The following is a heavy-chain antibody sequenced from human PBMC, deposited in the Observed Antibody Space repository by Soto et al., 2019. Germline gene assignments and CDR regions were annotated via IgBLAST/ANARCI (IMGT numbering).Heavy chain of an antibody. CDR1: GFTFNNFA. D-gene: IGHD6-19*01. J-gene: IGHJ4*02. CDR2: ISGST. Sequence: PGGSLRLSCAASGFTFNNFAMIWVRQAPGEGLEWVSAISGSTYYADSVKGRFTISRDNSKNTLYLQMNSLRAEDTAVYYCAKGSSPQWLVYWGQGTLVTVSS. CDR3: AKGSSPQWLVY. V-gene: IGHV3-23*01.